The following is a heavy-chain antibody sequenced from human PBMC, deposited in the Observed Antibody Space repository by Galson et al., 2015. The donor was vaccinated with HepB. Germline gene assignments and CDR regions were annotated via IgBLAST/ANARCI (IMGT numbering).Heavy chain of an antibody. CDR2: ISYDGSNT. CDR1: GFTFSSYG. V-gene: IGHV3-30*18. J-gene: IGHJ4*02. CDR3: AKDRFGYFDFSSAHYADD. D-gene: IGHD3-3*01. Sequence: SLRLSCAASGFTFSSYGMHWVRQAPGKGLEWVAVISYDGSNTYYADSVKGRFTISRDNSKNTLYLQMNSLRAEDTAVYYCAKDRFGYFDFSSAHYADDWGQGTLVTVSS.